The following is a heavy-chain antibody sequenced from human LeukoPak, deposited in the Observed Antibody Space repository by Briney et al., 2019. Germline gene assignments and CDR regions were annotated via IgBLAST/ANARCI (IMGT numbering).Heavy chain of an antibody. J-gene: IGHJ4*02. CDR2: ISWNSGSI. V-gene: IGHV3-9*01. D-gene: IGHD2-2*01. CDR3: AKSCSSTSCPIDY. CDR1: GFTYDDYA. Sequence: PGRSLRLSWAASGFTYDDYAMHWVRQAPGKGLEWVSGISWNSGSIGYADSVKGRFTISRDNAKNSLYLQMNSLRAEDTALYYCAKSCSSTSCPIDYWGQGTLVTISS.